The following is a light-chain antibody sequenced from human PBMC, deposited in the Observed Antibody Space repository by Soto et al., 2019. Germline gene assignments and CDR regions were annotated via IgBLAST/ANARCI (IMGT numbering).Light chain of an antibody. CDR1: SSDVGNYNY. Sequence: QSALTQPASVSGSPGQSITISCTGTSSDVGNYNYVSWYQHRPGKAPKLMIYDVSNRPSGVSNRFFGSKSDNTASLTISGLQSEDEADYYCSSYTSRGTLVFGGGTKLTVL. CDR3: SSYTSRGTLV. J-gene: IGLJ3*02. CDR2: DVS. V-gene: IGLV2-14*03.